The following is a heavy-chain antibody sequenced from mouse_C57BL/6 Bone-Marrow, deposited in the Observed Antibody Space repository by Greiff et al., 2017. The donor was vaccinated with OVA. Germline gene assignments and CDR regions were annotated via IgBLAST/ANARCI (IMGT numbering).Heavy chain of an antibody. V-gene: IGHV1-72*01. Sequence: VQLQQPGAELVKPGASVKLSCKASGYTFTSYWMHWVKQRPGRGLEWIGRIDPNSGGTKYNEKLKSKATLTVDKPSITAYMQLSSLTSEDSAVYYCARYYYYGSSYEDYFDYWGQGTTLTVSS. CDR2: IDPNSGGT. J-gene: IGHJ2*01. CDR1: GYTFTSYW. D-gene: IGHD1-1*01. CDR3: ARYYYYGSSYEDYFDY.